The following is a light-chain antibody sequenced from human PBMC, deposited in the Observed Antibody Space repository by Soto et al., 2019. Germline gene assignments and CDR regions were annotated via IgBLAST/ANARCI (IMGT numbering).Light chain of an antibody. CDR3: QQYNNRPIT. CDR1: QSISST. J-gene: IGKJ5*01. Sequence: EIVLTQSPGTLSLAPGERATLSCRASQSISSTQLVWYQQKPGQAPTLLIFGASSRATGIPDRFSGSGSGTEFTLTISSLQSEDFAFYYCQQYNNRPITFGQGTRLEIK. CDR2: GAS. V-gene: IGKV3D-15*01.